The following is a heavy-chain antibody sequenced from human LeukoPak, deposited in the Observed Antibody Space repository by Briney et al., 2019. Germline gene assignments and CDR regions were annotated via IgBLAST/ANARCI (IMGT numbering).Heavy chain of an antibody. CDR1: GYSFTSYW. D-gene: IGHD1-7*01. V-gene: IGHV5-51*01. CDR3: ARHRRLELRSPLDY. CDR2: IYPGDSDT. J-gene: IGHJ4*02. Sequence: GESLKISCKGSGYSFTSYWIGWVRQLPGKGLEWMGIIYPGDSDTRYSPSFQGQVTISADKSISTAYLQWSSLKASDTAMYYCARHRRLELRSPLDYWGQGTLATVSS.